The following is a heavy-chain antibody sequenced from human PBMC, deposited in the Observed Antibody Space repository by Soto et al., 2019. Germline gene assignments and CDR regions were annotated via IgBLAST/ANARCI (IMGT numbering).Heavy chain of an antibody. Sequence: QVQLVQSGAEVKKPGCSVKVSCKASGGTFSSYAISWVRQAPGQGLEWMGGIIPIFGTANYAQKFQGRVTITADESTSTAYMELSSLRSEDTAVYYCARSITGTVSYYYGMDVWGQGTTVTVSS. D-gene: IGHD1-20*01. CDR3: ARSITGTVSYYYGMDV. V-gene: IGHV1-69*12. CDR1: GGTFSSYA. J-gene: IGHJ6*02. CDR2: IIPIFGTA.